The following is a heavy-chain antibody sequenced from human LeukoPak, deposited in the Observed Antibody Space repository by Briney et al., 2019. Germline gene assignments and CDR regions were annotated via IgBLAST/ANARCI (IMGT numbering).Heavy chain of an antibody. J-gene: IGHJ4*02. Sequence: GGSLRLSCAASGFTFSSYNMNWVRQVPGKGLEWVSSIGRRSEYTHYADSVKGRLTTSRDNARTSLYLQMNSLRAEDTAVYYCARVGDTYGYYIDFWGQGTLVTVSS. V-gene: IGHV3-21*01. CDR1: GFTFSSYN. D-gene: IGHD5-18*01. CDR2: IGRRSEYT. CDR3: ARVGDTYGYYIDF.